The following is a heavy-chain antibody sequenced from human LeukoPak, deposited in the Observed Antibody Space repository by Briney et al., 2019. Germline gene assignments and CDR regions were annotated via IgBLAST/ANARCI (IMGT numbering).Heavy chain of an antibody. D-gene: IGHD4/OR15-4a*01. CDR3: ARRRLFLAHAFDI. Sequence: PSETLSLTCAVYGGSFSGYNWSWIRQPPGKGLEWIGEINYIGSTNYNPSLQSRVTISVDPTKNQFSLKLTSVTVADAAVYCCARRRLFLAHAFDIWGQGTMVTVSS. CDR2: INYIGST. J-gene: IGHJ3*02. V-gene: IGHV4-34*01. CDR1: GGSFSGYN.